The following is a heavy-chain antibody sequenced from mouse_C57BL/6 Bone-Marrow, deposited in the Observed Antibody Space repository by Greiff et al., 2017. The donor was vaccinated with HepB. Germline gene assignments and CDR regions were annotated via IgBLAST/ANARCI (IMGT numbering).Heavy chain of an antibody. CDR3: ARDYYGSSYNY. D-gene: IGHD1-1*01. CDR2: IHPNSGST. V-gene: IGHV1-64*01. CDR1: GYTFTSYW. Sequence: QVQLQQPGAELVKPGASVKLSCKASGYTFTSYWMHWVKQRPGQGLEWIGMIHPNSGSTNYNEKFNSKATLTVDKSSSTAYMQLSSLTSEDSAVYYCARDYYGSSYNYWGQGTTLTVSS. J-gene: IGHJ2*01.